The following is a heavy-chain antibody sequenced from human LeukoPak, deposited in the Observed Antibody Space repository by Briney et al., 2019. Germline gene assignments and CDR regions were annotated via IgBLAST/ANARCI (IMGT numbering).Heavy chain of an antibody. J-gene: IGHJ6*03. Sequence: PGGSLRLSCAASGFTFSSYAMSWVRQAPGKGLEWVSAISGSGGSTYYADSVKGRFTISRDNSKNTLYLQMNSLRAEDTAVYYCANIPMYSSGWSNTDVWGKGTTVTVSS. V-gene: IGHV3-23*01. D-gene: IGHD6-19*01. CDR1: GFTFSSYA. CDR3: ANIPMYSSGWSNTDV. CDR2: ISGSGGST.